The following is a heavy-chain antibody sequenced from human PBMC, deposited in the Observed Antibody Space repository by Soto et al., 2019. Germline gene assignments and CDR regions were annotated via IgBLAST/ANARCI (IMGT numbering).Heavy chain of an antibody. CDR2: IVGSDAKT. D-gene: IGHD5-12*01. Sequence: GGSLRLSCAASGFTFSDYYMSWIRQAPGKGLEWVATIVGSDAKTHYADSVKGRFSISRDTSRNTVYLQMNNLRADDTAIYYCAKWTYLDFWGQGTRVTVSS. J-gene: IGHJ4*02. V-gene: IGHV3-23*01. CDR3: AKWTYLDF. CDR1: GFTFSDYY.